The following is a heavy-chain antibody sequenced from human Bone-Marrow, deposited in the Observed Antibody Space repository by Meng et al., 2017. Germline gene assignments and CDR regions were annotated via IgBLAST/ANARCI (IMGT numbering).Heavy chain of an antibody. D-gene: IGHD3-10*01. CDR3: AIGWVRGGIDY. CDR2: IIRSGLT. CDR1: GGAFRGYY. J-gene: IGHJ4*02. Sequence: QVPLRQSAAGLFQPSDSLSLPCAFYGGAFRGYYWSWFRQPPGNGREWIRQIIRSGLTNYNPSLKSRVAISVDTSNNQFSLKLSSVTAADTTGYYCAIGWVRGGIDYWGQGTLVTVSS. V-gene: IGHV4-34*01.